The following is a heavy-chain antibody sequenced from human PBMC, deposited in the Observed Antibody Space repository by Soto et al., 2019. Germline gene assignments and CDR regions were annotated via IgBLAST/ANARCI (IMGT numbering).Heavy chain of an antibody. CDR3: ARYASTMVRGEGMDV. J-gene: IGHJ6*02. Sequence: SETLSLTCTVSGGSISSYYWSWIRQPPGKGLEWIGYIYYSGSTNYNPSLKSRVTISVDTSKNQFSLKLSSVAAADTAVYYCARYASTMVRGEGMDVWGQGSTVTVSS. V-gene: IGHV4-59*01. D-gene: IGHD3-10*01. CDR2: IYYSGST. CDR1: GGSISSYY.